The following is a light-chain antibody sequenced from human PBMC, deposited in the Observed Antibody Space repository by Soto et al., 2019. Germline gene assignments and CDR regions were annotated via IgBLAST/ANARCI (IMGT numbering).Light chain of an antibody. Sequence: EIVLTQSPGTLSLSPGEIATLYFSASQSVSSSYLAWYQQKPGQAPRLHIYGASSRATGIPDRFSGSGSGTDFTLTISRLEPEDFAVYYCQQYGSSPKTFGQGTKVDIK. V-gene: IGKV3-20*01. CDR2: GAS. CDR3: QQYGSSPKT. CDR1: QSVSSSY. J-gene: IGKJ1*01.